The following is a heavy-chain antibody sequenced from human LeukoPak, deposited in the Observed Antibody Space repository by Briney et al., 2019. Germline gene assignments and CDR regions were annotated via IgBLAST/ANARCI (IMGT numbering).Heavy chain of an antibody. V-gene: IGHV4-39*07. Sequence: PSETLSLTCTVSGGSISSTSFHWGWIRQPPGKGLEWIGSIYYSGNTYYNPSLKSRVSISVDTSKNQFSLKLSSVTAADTAVYYCARLRGGRSDCSSTSCPIGAGQRGPYYYYYYYMDVWGKGTTVTISS. D-gene: IGHD2-2*01. CDR1: GGSISSTSFH. J-gene: IGHJ6*03. CDR3: ARLRGGRSDCSSTSCPIGAGQRGPYYYYYYYMDV. CDR2: IYYSGNT.